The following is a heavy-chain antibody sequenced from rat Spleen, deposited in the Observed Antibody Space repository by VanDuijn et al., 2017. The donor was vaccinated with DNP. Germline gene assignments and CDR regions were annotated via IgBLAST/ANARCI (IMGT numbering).Heavy chain of an antibody. CDR3: AIQLGVFDY. Sequence: EVQLQESGPGLVEPSQSLSLTCSVTGYSITTNHKWTWIRKFPGNELEWMGYINHAGSPFYNPSLKSRFSITRDTSKNQFFLQVNSVRNEDPSTYYCAIQLGVFDYWGQVVTVMVSS. CDR2: INHAGSP. D-gene: IGHD4-3*01. CDR1: GYSITTNHK. V-gene: IGHV3-3*01. J-gene: IGHJ2*01.